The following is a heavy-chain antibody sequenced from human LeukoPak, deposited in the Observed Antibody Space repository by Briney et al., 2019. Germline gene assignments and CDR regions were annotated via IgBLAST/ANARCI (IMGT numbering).Heavy chain of an antibody. Sequence: AASVTVSCKASGYTFTNYYIHWVRQAPGQGLEWMGWINTNTGNPTYAQGFTGRFVFSLDTSVSTAYLQISSLKAEDTAVYYCARAPSAAMYCSGGSCYSDYWGQGTLVTVSS. D-gene: IGHD2-15*01. J-gene: IGHJ4*02. CDR3: ARAPSAAMYCSGGSCYSDY. V-gene: IGHV7-4-1*02. CDR1: GYTFTNYY. CDR2: INTNTGNP.